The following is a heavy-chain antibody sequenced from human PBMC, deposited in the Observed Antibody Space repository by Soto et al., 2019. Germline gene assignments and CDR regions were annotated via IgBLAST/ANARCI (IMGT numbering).Heavy chain of an antibody. CDR1: GYTFTSYG. CDR2: ISAYNGNT. Sequence: QVQLVQSGAEVKKPGDTLKVSCKASGYTFTSYGISWVRQAPGQGLEWVGWISAYNGNTKNAQKFQGRVTMTTDTSTSTAYMELRSLRSDDTAVYYCAREPNYFDYWGQGTLVTVSS. CDR3: AREPNYFDY. V-gene: IGHV1-18*01. J-gene: IGHJ4*02.